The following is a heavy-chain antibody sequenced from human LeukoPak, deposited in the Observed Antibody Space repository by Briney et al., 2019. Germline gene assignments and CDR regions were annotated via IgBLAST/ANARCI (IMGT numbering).Heavy chain of an antibody. CDR1: GFTFSSYG. V-gene: IGHV3-30*02. D-gene: IGHD6-13*01. J-gene: IGHJ6*03. CDR2: IRYDGSNK. CDR3: ARAIGISGGIQIAAGRAYYYMDV. Sequence: GGSLRLSCAAPGFTFSSYGMPWVRQAPGKGLEWVAFIRYDGSNKYYADSVKGRFTISRDNAKNSLYLQMNSLRAEDTAVYYCARAIGISGGIQIAAGRAYYYMDVWGKGTTVTVSS.